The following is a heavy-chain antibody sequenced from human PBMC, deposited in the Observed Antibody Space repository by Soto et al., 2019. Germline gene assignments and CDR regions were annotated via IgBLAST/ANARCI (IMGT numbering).Heavy chain of an antibody. Sequence: QVQLVQSGAEVKKPGASVKVSCKASGYTFTSYYMHWVRQAPGQGLEWMGIINPSGGSTSYAQKFKGGVTMTRDTSTSTVYMELSSLRSEDTAVYYCVRDRAPLYRGFGELLGGWFDPWGQGTLVTVSS. CDR2: INPSGGST. CDR1: GYTFTSYY. J-gene: IGHJ5*02. CDR3: VRDRAPLYRGFGELLGGWFDP. V-gene: IGHV1-46*01. D-gene: IGHD3-10*01.